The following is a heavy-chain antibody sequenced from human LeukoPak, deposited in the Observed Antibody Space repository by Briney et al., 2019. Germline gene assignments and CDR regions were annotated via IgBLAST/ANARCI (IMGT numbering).Heavy chain of an antibody. CDR1: GYTFTSYD. CDR3: ASLVGSSSGGFDY. J-gene: IGHJ4*02. D-gene: IGHD6-19*01. Sequence: ASVKVSRKASGYTFTSYDINWVRQATGQGLQWMGWMNPNSGNTGYAQKFQGRVTMTRNTSISTAYMELSSLRSEDTAVYYCASLVGSSSGGFDYWGQGTLVTVSS. V-gene: IGHV1-8*02. CDR2: MNPNSGNT.